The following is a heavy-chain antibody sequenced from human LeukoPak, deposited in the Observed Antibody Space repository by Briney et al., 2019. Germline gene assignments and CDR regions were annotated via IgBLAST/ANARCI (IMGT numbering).Heavy chain of an antibody. D-gene: IGHD6-19*01. CDR1: GFTFSGSA. CDR3: TSPLKYSSGWYYFDY. J-gene: IGHJ4*02. V-gene: IGHV3-73*01. Sequence: PGGSLRLSCAASGFTFSGSAMHWVRQASGKGLEWVGRIRSKANRYATAYAASVKGRFTISRDDSKNTAYLQMNSLKTEDTAVYYCTSPLKYSSGWYYFDYWGQGTLVTVSS. CDR2: IRSKANRYAT.